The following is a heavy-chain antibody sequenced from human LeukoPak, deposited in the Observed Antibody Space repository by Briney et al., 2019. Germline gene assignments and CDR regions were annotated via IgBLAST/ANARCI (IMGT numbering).Heavy chain of an antibody. J-gene: IGHJ4*02. V-gene: IGHV3-7*01. CDR2: IKQVGSEK. Sequence: GGSLRLSCAASGFTFSSYWMSWVRQAPGKGLERVANIKQVGSEKYYVDSVKGRFTISRDNAKNSLYLQMNSLRAEDTAVYYCARGKWEPFYFDYWGQGTLVTVSS. D-gene: IGHD1-26*01. CDR1: GFTFSSYW. CDR3: ARGKWEPFYFDY.